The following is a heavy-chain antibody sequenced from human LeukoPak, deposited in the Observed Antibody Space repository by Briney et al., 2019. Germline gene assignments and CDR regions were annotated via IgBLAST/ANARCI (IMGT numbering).Heavy chain of an antibody. V-gene: IGHV3-15*01. Sequence: GGSLRLSWAAPGFTFSNAWMSWVRQAPGKGLEWVGRIKSKTYGGTTDYAAPVKGRFTISRDDSKNTLYLQMNSLKTEDTAVYYCTTGTSLGYCSSTSCYNSYWGQGTLATVSS. CDR1: GFTFSNAW. CDR3: TTGTSLGYCSSTSCYNSY. D-gene: IGHD2-2*02. CDR2: IKSKTYGGTT. J-gene: IGHJ4*02.